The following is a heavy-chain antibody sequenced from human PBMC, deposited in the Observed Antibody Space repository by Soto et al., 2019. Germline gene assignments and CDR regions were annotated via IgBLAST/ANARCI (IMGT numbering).Heavy chain of an antibody. CDR2: ISGSGDST. J-gene: IGHJ4*02. V-gene: IGHV3-23*01. CDR1: GFTFSTYA. D-gene: IGHD6-19*01. CDR3: AKERSSCWSFDY. Sequence: EVQLLESGGGLVQPGGSLRLSCAASGFTFSTYAMNWVRQAPGKGLEWVSGISGSGDSTYYADSVKGRFTVSRDNSKNTLYLQMNSLRAEDTAVFYCAKERSSCWSFDYWGQGTLVTVSS.